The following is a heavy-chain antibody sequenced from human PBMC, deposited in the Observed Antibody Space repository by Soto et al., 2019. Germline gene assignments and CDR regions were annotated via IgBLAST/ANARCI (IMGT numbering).Heavy chain of an antibody. V-gene: IGHV3-53*01. D-gene: IGHD1-1*01. CDR2: FYDVDGS. J-gene: IGHJ3*01. Sequence: DVQLVESGGGLIQPGESLRLSCAAFGLTISGKKYVAWVRQAPGKGLEWVSAFYDVDGSFYADSVTGRFTTSSDSSKTTVYLHMNDLRPDDTAVYYCATWHEREHAFDVWGQGTTVTISS. CDR3: ATWHEREHAFDV. CDR1: GLTISGKKY.